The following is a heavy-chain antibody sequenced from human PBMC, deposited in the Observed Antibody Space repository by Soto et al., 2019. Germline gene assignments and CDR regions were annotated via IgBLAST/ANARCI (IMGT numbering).Heavy chain of an antibody. CDR3: ARGVRSYRSY. J-gene: IGHJ4*02. V-gene: IGHV4-34*01. Sequence: QVQLQQWGAGLLKPSETLSLTCAVYGGSFSGYYWSWIRQPPEKGLEWIGEINHSGSTNYNPSLKRRVTISIDTSKNQFSLRLSSVAAADTAIYYCARGVRSYRSYWGQGTLVTVSS. D-gene: IGHD1-26*01. CDR1: GGSFSGYY. CDR2: INHSGST.